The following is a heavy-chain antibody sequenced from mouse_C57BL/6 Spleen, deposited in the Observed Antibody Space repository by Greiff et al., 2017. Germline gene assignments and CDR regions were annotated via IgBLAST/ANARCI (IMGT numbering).Heavy chain of an antibody. CDR2: ISDGGSYT. CDR3: ARDTEYYFDY. Sequence: EVQLVESGGGLVKPGGSLKLSCAASGFTFSSYAMSWVRQTPEKRLAWVATISDGGSYTYYPDNVKGRFTISRDNAKNNLYLQMSHLKSEDTAMYYCARDTEYYFDYWGQGTTLTVSS. J-gene: IGHJ2*01. V-gene: IGHV5-4*01. CDR1: GFTFSSYA.